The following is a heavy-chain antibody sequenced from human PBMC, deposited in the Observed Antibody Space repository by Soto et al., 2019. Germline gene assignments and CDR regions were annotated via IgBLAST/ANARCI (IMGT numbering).Heavy chain of an antibody. V-gene: IGHV4-34*01. CDR3: ARDDGVGGMGV. J-gene: IGHJ6*02. D-gene: IGHD3-3*01. Sequence: SETLSLTCAVYGGSFSGYYWSWIRQPPGKGLEWIGEINHSGSTNYNPSLKSRVTISVDTSKNQFSLKLSSVTAADTAAYYCARDDGVGGMGVWGQGTTVTVSS. CDR1: GGSFSGYY. CDR2: INHSGST.